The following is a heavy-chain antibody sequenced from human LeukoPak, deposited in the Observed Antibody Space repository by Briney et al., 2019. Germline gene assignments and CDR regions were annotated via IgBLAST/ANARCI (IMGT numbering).Heavy chain of an antibody. CDR1: GFTFSTYW. CDR2: IKEDGSQK. J-gene: IGHJ4*02. V-gene: IGHV3-7*01. CDR3: ARSPLRRSDS. D-gene: IGHD1-14*01. Sequence: GGSLRLSCAPSGFTFSTYWMSWVRHAPGKGLVSVADIKEDGSQKHYVDSVKGRFTISRDNAKSSLYLQMNNLRAEDTAVYYCARSPLRRSDSWGQGTLVIVSS.